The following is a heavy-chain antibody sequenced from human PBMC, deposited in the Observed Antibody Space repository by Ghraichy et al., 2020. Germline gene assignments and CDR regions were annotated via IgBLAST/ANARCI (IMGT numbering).Heavy chain of an antibody. V-gene: IGHV3-23*01. CDR2: ISGDGTRK. CDR3: ASFQACTGDCPFDY. J-gene: IGHJ4*02. Sequence: GGSLRLSCAGSGFTFSNYAMSWVRQAPGKGLEWVSIISGDGTRKYYIDSVKGRFTISRDNSKNTLSLQMTTLRAEDTAVYYCASFQACTGDCPFDYWGQGPLVPVS. D-gene: IGHD2-8*02. CDR1: GFTFSNYA.